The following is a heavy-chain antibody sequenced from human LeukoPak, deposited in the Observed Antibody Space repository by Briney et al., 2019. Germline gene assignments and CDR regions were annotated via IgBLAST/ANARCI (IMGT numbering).Heavy chain of an antibody. CDR1: GYSIISGYY. CDR3: ARSSSWYIHYFDY. Sequence: SETLSLTCTVSGYSIISGYYWGWIRQPPGKGLEWIGTIRHSGTTYYNPSLKSRVTISIDSSKNQFSLKLTSVTAADTAVYYCARSSSWYIHYFDYWGQGTLVTVSS. D-gene: IGHD6-13*01. J-gene: IGHJ4*02. V-gene: IGHV4-38-2*02. CDR2: IRHSGTT.